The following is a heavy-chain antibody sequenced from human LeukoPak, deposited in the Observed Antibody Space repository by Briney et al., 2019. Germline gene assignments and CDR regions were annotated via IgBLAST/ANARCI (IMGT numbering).Heavy chain of an antibody. CDR2: ISGTGSST. V-gene: IGHV3-23*01. CDR3: AKASVAIPQYCNS. J-gene: IGHJ5*02. Sequence: GGSLRFSCEASGFTFGNYAMNWVRQAPGKGLEWVSTISGTGSSTYYADSAKGRFTISRDNSKDTLFLQLNSLTAADTAMYFCAKASVAIPQYCNSWGQGTLVTVSS. CDR1: GFTFGNYA. D-gene: IGHD2-2*02.